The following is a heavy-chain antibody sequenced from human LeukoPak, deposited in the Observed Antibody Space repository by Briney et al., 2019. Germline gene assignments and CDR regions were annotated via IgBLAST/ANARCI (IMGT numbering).Heavy chain of an antibody. CDR2: ISAYNGNT. Sequence: ASVKVSCKASGYTFTNYDINWVRQATGQGLEWMGWISAYNGNTNYAQKLQGRVTMTTDTSTSTAYMELRSLRSDDTAVYYCARDRGRVVRGVVDYWGQGTLVTVSS. CDR1: GYTFTNYD. D-gene: IGHD3-10*01. CDR3: ARDRGRVVRGVVDY. V-gene: IGHV1-18*01. J-gene: IGHJ4*02.